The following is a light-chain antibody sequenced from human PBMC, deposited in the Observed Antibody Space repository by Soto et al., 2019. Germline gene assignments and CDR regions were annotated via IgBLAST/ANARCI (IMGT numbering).Light chain of an antibody. CDR2: GAS. CDR1: QSVSGKY. V-gene: IGKV3-20*01. Sequence: VLTQSPGTLSLSPGERATLSCRASQSVSGKYLAWYQQRPGQAPRLLIYGASSRATDIPDRFSGSGSGTDFTLTISRLEPEDFAVYYCQQYGTFSYTFGQGTKLEIK. CDR3: QQYGTFSYT. J-gene: IGKJ2*01.